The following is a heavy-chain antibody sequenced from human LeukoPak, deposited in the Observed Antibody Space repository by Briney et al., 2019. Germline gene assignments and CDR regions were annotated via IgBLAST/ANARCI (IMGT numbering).Heavy chain of an antibody. Sequence: ASVKVSCKASGGTFSSYAISWARQAPGQGLEWMGGIIPIFGTANYAQKFQGRVTITADESTSTAYMELSSLRSEDTAVYYCARESYDILTGYANWGQGTLVTVSS. J-gene: IGHJ4*02. CDR3: ARESYDILTGYAN. CDR2: IIPIFGTA. CDR1: GGTFSSYA. D-gene: IGHD3-9*01. V-gene: IGHV1-69*13.